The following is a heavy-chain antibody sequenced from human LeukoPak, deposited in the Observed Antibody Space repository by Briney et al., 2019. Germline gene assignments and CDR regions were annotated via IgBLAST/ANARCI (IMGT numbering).Heavy chain of an antibody. CDR1: GGSISSSSYY. J-gene: IGHJ4*02. CDR3: ARGGAYNWNYDY. V-gene: IGHV4-39*07. CDR2: INHSGST. Sequence: SETLSLTCTVSGGSISSSSYYWGWIRQPPGKGLEWIGEINHSGSTNYNPSLKSRVTISVDTSKNQFSLKLSSVTAADTAVYYCARGGAYNWNYDYWGQGTLVTVSS. D-gene: IGHD1-7*01.